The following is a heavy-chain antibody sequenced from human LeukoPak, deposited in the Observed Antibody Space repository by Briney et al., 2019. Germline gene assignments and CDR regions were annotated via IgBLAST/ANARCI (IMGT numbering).Heavy chain of an antibody. CDR1: GFTVSSNS. V-gene: IGHV3-53*01. CDR2: IYSGTT. D-gene: IGHD4/OR15-4a*01. CDR3: ARRAGAYSHPYDY. Sequence: GGSLRLSCSASGFTVSSNSMSWVLQAPGKGLEWVSFIYSGTTHYSDSVKGRFTISRDNSKNTLYLQMNSLRAEDTAVYYCARRAGAYSHPYDYWGQGTLVTVSS. J-gene: IGHJ4*02.